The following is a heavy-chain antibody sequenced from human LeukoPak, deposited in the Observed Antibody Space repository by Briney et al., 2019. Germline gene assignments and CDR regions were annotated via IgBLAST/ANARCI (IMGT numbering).Heavy chain of an antibody. Sequence: ASVKVSCKASGYIFTSSAMHWVRQAPGQGLEWMGLISAYNGNTNYAQKLQGRVTMTTDTSTSTAYMELRSLRSDDTAVYYCARTYYDFWSGTLVVFDYWGQGTLVTVSS. CDR1: GYIFTSSA. CDR2: ISAYNGNT. CDR3: ARTYYDFWSGTLVVFDY. D-gene: IGHD3-3*01. J-gene: IGHJ4*02. V-gene: IGHV1-18*01.